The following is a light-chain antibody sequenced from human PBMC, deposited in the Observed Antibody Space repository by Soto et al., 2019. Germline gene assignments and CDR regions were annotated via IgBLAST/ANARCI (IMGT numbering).Light chain of an antibody. Sequence: IQMTHSPSSLSASVGDRVTISCRASQTINAFLTWYQQNPGKAPRLLIHGSSSLQSGVSSRFSGSGSGTDFTLTISSLQPEDFAVYYCQQSYDIPFTFGQGTKVDIK. V-gene: IGKV1-39*01. CDR1: QTINAF. CDR2: GSS. J-gene: IGKJ2*01. CDR3: QQSYDIPFT.